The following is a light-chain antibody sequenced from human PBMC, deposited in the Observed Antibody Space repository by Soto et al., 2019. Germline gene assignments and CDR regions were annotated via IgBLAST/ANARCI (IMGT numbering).Light chain of an antibody. CDR1: SSDVGSYNL. V-gene: IGLV2-14*02. Sequence: QSALTQPASVSGSPGQSITISCTGTSSDVGSYNLVSWYQQHPGKAPKLMIYEVNGRPSGVSDRFSGSKSGNTASLTISGLQPEDEADYYCSSFSSSSTPYVFGTGTKVTVL. J-gene: IGLJ1*01. CDR2: EVN. CDR3: SSFSSSSTPYV.